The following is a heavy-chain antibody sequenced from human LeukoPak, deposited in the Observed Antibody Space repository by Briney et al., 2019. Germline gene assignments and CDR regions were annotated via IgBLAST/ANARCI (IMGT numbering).Heavy chain of an antibody. Sequence: QPGGSLRLSCAASGFTVSSNYMSWVRQAPGKGLEWVSVIYSGGSTYYADSVKGRFTISRDNSKNTLYLQMNSLRAEDTAVYYCARTPPPHLLYGDYGYFDLWGRGTLVTVSS. J-gene: IGHJ2*01. CDR2: IYSGGST. CDR3: ARTPPPHLLYGDYGYFDL. D-gene: IGHD4-17*01. CDR1: GFTVSSNY. V-gene: IGHV3-53*01.